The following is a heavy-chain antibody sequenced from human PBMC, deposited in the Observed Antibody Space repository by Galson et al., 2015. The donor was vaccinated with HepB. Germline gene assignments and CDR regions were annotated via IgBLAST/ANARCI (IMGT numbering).Heavy chain of an antibody. Sequence: SLRLSCAASGFTFSSYWMHWVRQAPGKGLVWVSRINRDGSSTTYADSVKGRFTISRDNAKNTLYLQMNSLTAEDTAVYYCAREGDNCYSEYWGQGTLVTVSS. D-gene: IGHD1-20*01. V-gene: IGHV3-74*01. CDR3: AREGDNCYSEY. CDR2: INRDGSST. CDR1: GFTFSSYW. J-gene: IGHJ4*02.